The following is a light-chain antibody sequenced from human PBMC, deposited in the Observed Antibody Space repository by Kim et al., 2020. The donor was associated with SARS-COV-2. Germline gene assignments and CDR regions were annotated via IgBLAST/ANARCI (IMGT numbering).Light chain of an antibody. CDR1: SLRSYY. CDR3: NSRDSSGNQWV. Sequence: SSELTQDPALSVALGQTVRITCQGDSLRSYYGSWYQQKPGQAPVLVIYGKNNRPSGIPDRFSGSSSGNTASLTITGAQAEDEADYYCNSRDSSGNQWVFGGGTQLTVL. V-gene: IGLV3-19*01. J-gene: IGLJ2*01. CDR2: GKN.